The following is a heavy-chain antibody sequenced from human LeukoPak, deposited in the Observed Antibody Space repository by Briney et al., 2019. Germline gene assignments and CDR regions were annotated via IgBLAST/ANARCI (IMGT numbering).Heavy chain of an antibody. Sequence: SETLSLTCTVSGYSISSGYYWGWIRQPPGKGLEWIGSIYHSGSTYYNPSLKSRVTISVDTSKNQFSLKLSSVTAADTAVYYCARDGQLAPFGYWGQGTLVTVSS. V-gene: IGHV4-38-2*02. CDR3: ARDGQLAPFGY. D-gene: IGHD6-6*01. CDR2: IYHSGST. CDR1: GYSISSGYY. J-gene: IGHJ4*02.